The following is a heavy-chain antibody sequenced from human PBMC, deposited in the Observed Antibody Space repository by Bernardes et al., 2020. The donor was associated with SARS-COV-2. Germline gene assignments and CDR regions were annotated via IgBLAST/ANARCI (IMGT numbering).Heavy chain of an antibody. CDR1: GFTFSPYA. Sequence: GSLSLSCAASGFTFSPYAMLWVRPAPGKGLEWVAVVSYDGVNNFYADSVRGRFTISRDNSNNTLFLQMNSLGTEDTAVYYCARCLNYYGSGSYLNYYGMDVWGQGTSVTVSS. CDR3: ARCLNYYGSGSYLNYYGMDV. CDR2: VSYDGVNN. D-gene: IGHD3-10*01. V-gene: IGHV3-30-3*01. J-gene: IGHJ6*02.